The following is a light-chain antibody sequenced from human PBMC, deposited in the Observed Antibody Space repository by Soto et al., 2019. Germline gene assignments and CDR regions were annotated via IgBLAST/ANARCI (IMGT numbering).Light chain of an antibody. CDR2: QDT. J-gene: IGLJ1*01. CDR3: QVWDSNTYV. V-gene: IGLV3-1*01. CDR1: KLGNKY. Sequence: SYELTQPSSVSVSPGQTASITCSGDKLGNKYACWYQQKPGQSPVLVMYQDTKRPSGIPERFSGSNSGNTATLTISGTQAMDEADYYCQVWDSNTYVFATGTKVTVL.